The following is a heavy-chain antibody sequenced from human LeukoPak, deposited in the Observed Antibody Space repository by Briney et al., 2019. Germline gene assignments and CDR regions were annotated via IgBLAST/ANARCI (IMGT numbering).Heavy chain of an antibody. CDR2: IYNSGTT. CDR3: ARHAVEGEWLQFYYFNY. J-gene: IGHJ4*02. Sequence: SETLSLTCAVSGGSIRNSSFYWGWIRQPPGKGLEWIASIYNSGTTYYNPSIKSRITIFVDTSKNQVSLKLRSVTAADTAVYYCARHAVEGEWLQFYYFNYWGQGSLVTVSS. V-gene: IGHV4-39*01. D-gene: IGHD5-24*01. CDR1: GGSIRNSSFY.